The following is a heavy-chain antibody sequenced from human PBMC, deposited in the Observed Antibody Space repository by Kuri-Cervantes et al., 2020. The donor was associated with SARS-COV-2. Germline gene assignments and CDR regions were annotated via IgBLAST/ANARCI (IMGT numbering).Heavy chain of an antibody. J-gene: IGHJ6*03. CDR3: ARQSSTRRYYDFWTGDMDV. CDR2: LNNRGST. D-gene: IGHD3-3*01. Sequence: SETLSLTCTVSGGSISSYYWGWIRQPAGKGLEWIGRLNNRGSTNYNPSLTSRVTMSVDTSKNQFSLNLSSVTAAGTAVYYCARQSSTRRYYDFWTGDMDVWGKGTTVTVSS. CDR1: GGSISSYY. V-gene: IGHV4-4*07.